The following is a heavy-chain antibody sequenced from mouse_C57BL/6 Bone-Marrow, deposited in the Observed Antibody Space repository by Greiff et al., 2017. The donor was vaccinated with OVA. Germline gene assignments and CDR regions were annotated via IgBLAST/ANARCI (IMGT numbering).Heavy chain of an antibody. D-gene: IGHD2-4*01. CDR2: IDPETGGT. V-gene: IGHV1-15*01. J-gene: IGHJ1*03. CDR1: GYTFTDYE. CDR3: TRWGDYDVWYFDV. Sequence: QVQLQQSGAELVRPGASVTLSCKASGYTFTDYEMHWVKQTPVHGLEWIGAIDPETGGTAYNQKFKGKAILTADKSSSTAYMGLRSLTSEDSAVYYCTRWGDYDVWYFDVWGTGTTVTVSS.